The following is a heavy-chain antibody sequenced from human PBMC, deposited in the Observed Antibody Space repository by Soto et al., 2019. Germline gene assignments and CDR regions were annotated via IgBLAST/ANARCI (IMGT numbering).Heavy chain of an antibody. D-gene: IGHD2-15*01. J-gene: IGHJ4*02. CDR3: ARPFPTSHCSGGSCYG. CDR2: IYYSGST. CDR1: GGSISSSSYY. Sequence: SENLSLTCTVSGGSISSSSYYWGWIRQPPGQGLEWIGSIYYSGSTYYNPSLKSRVTISVGTSKNQFSLKLSSVTAADTAVYYCARPFPTSHCSGGSCYGWGQGTLVTVSS. V-gene: IGHV4-39*01.